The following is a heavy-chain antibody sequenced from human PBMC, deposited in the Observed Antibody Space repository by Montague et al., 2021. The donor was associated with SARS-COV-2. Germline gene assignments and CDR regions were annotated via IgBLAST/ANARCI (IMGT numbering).Heavy chain of an antibody. CDR1: GGSISSYY. J-gene: IGHJ6*02. V-gene: IGHV4-4*07. D-gene: IGHD3-3*01. Sequence: SETLSLICTVSGGSISSYYWSWIRQSAGKGLEWIGRTHTSGSTDYNPSLNSRVTMSVDTSKNQFSLKLSSVTAADTAAYYCASGKYYDFWSGYYSHDYVSGMDVWGQGTTVTVSS. CDR2: THTSGST. CDR3: ASGKYYDFWSGYYSHDYVSGMDV.